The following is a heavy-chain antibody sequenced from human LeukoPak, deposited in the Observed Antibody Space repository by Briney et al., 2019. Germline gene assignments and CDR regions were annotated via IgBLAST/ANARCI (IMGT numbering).Heavy chain of an antibody. CDR3: DRVDYYGSGTRDY. V-gene: IGHV4-30-4*01. J-gene: IGHJ4*02. D-gene: IGHD3-10*01. Sequence: SETLSLTCTVSGGSISSGDYYWSWIRQPPGKGLEWIGYIYYSGSTYYNPSLKSRVTISVDTPKNQFSLKLSSVTAADTAVYYCDRVDYYGSGTRDYWGQGPLVTVSS. CDR1: GGSISSGDYY. CDR2: IYYSGST.